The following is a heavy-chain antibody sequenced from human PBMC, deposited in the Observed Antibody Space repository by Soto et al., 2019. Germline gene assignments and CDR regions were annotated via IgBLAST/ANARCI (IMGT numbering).Heavy chain of an antibody. D-gene: IGHD1-26*01. CDR3: ARIVGATTYYGMDV. CDR2: IIPIFGTA. Sequence: ASVKVSCKASGGTFSSYAISWVRQAPGQGLEWMGGIIPIFGTANYAQKFQGRVTITADESTSTAYMELSSLRSEDTAVYYCARIVGATTYYGMDVWGQGTTVTVSS. V-gene: IGHV1-69*13. CDR1: GGTFSSYA. J-gene: IGHJ6*02.